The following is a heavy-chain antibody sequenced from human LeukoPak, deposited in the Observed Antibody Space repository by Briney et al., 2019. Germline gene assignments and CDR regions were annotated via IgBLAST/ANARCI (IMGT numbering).Heavy chain of an antibody. J-gene: IGHJ4*02. CDR3: AIHDSSGWYFF. V-gene: IGHV3-23*01. CDR1: GFIFSNYA. CDR2: ITGSGDST. Sequence: GGSLRLSCAGSGFIFSNYAMSWVRQAPGQGREWVSSITGSGDSTYYADSVKGRFTISRDNSKSALYLQMNSLRAEDTAVYHCAIHDSSGWYFFWGQGTLATVSS. D-gene: IGHD6-19*01.